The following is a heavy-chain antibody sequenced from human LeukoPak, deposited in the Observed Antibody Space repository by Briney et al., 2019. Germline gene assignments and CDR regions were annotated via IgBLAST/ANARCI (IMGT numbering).Heavy chain of an antibody. J-gene: IGHJ4*02. D-gene: IGHD6-6*01. CDR1: GFTFSTYA. Sequence: PGGSLRLSCAASGFTFSTYAMAWVRQAPGKGLEWVSAFSNSGETHYADSVKGRFTISRDNSKNTLYLQMDSLRAADTAVYYCARDKGTSYLSSFDYWGQGTLVTVSS. CDR3: ARDKGTSYLSSFDY. V-gene: IGHV3-23*01. CDR2: FSNSGET.